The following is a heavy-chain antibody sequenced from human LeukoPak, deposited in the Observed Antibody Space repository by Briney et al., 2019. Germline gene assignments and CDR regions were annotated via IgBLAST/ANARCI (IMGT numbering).Heavy chain of an antibody. CDR2: ISAYNGNK. Sequence: ASVNVSCKASGYTFTSYRISWVRQAPGQGREWMGLISAYNGNKKYAQKLQGRVTMTTDTSTSTAYMELRSLRSDDTAVYYCASLRPAGYYSFGDDYWGKGTLVTVSS. J-gene: IGHJ4*02. V-gene: IGHV1-18*01. CDR1: GYTFTSYR. CDR3: ASLRPAGYYSFGDDY. D-gene: IGHD3-22*01.